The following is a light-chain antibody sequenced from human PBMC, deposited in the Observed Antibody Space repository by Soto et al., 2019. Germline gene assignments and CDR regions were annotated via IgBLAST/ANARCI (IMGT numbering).Light chain of an antibody. CDR3: QQLTNFRFT. J-gene: IGKJ2*01. CDR1: QGINQP. V-gene: IGKV1-9*01. CDR2: GAS. Sequence: IQLTQSPSSLSASVGDRVTITCRASQGINQPVAWYQQRPGKAPQLLVYGASTLQSGVPSRFSGSGSGTDFTLTISSLQPEDFATYYCQQLTNFRFTFGQGTKLDIK.